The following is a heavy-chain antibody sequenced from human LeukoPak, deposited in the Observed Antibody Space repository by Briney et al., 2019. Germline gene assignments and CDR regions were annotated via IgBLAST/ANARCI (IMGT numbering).Heavy chain of an antibody. CDR3: AKDRRITIFGVVITVDY. J-gene: IGHJ4*02. CDR2: ISGSGGST. V-gene: IGHV3-23*01. CDR1: GFTFSSYA. Sequence: PGGSLRLSCAASGFTFSSYAMSWVRQAPGKGLEWVSAISGSGGSTYYADSVKGRFTISRDNSKNTLYLQMNSLRAEDTAVYYCAKDRRITIFGVVITVDYWGQGTLVTVSS. D-gene: IGHD3-3*01.